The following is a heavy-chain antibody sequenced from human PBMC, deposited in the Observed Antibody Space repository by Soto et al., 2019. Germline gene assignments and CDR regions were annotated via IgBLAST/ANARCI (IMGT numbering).Heavy chain of an antibody. Sequence: SETLSLTCAVYGWSFSGYSWSWSRQPPGKGLEWIGVINHSGGTNYNPSLKSRVTISADTSNNQFSLKLTSVTAADTTVYFCARLNRRNSQLFGVGWFDPWGQGTLVTVS. CDR3: ARLNRRNSQLFGVGWFDP. D-gene: IGHD2-2*01. V-gene: IGHV4-34*01. CDR1: GWSFSGYS. J-gene: IGHJ5*02. CDR2: INHSGGT.